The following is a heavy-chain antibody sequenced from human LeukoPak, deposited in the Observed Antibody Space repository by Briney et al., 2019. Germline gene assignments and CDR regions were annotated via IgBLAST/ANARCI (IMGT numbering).Heavy chain of an antibody. D-gene: IGHD1-26*01. CDR3: TTATKSGTYSRGY. J-gene: IGHJ4*02. CDR2: VKSKTDGGTT. Sequence: GGSLRLSCAASGFIFSNDWMNWVRQAPGKGLEWVGRVKSKTDGGTTDYAAPVKGRFTISRDDSKNTLYLQMNCLKTEDTAVYYCTTATKSGTYSRGYWGQGTLVTVSS. CDR1: GFIFSNDW. V-gene: IGHV3-15*01.